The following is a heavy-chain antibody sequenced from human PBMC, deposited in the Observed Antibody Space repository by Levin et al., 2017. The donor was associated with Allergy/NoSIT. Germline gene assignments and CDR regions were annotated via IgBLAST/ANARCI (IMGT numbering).Heavy chain of an antibody. V-gene: IGHV4-61*01. CDR2: IYYSGAT. CDR3: ARLSAWNYYGMEV. CDR1: GGAVSSGSYY. D-gene: IGHD1-1*01. Sequence: SQTLSLTCTVSGGAVSSGSYYWGGIRQPPGKGLEWMGYIYYSGATNYNPSLKRRFTMSLDTSKNQFSLTLSSGTAADTAVYYCARLSAWNYYGMEVWGQGTAVSVSS. J-gene: IGHJ6*02.